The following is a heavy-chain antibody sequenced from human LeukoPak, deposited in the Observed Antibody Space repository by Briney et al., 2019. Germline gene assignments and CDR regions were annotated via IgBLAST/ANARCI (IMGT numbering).Heavy chain of an antibody. V-gene: IGHV4-59*01. CDR2: IYYSGCT. Sequence: SETLSLTCTVSGGSISSYYWSWIRQPPGKGLEWIGYIYYSGCTNYNPSLKSRVTISVDTSKNQFSLKLSSVTAADTAVYYCARLRFLEGMDVWGQGTTVTVSS. J-gene: IGHJ6*02. CDR1: GGSISSYY. D-gene: IGHD3-3*01. CDR3: ARLRFLEGMDV.